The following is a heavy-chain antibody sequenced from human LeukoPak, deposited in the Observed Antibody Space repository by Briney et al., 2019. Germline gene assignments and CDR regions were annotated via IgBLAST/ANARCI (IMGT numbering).Heavy chain of an antibody. J-gene: IGHJ4*02. D-gene: IGHD3-22*01. CDR3: AKGATLVVVPFGFWD. CDR1: GFTFSSYG. V-gene: IGHV3-30*18. CDR2: ISYDGSNK. Sequence: PGGSLRLSCAASGFTFSSYGMHWVRQAPGKGLECVAVISYDGSNKYYADSVKRRFTISRDNPKNTLYLQMNSLRAEDTAVYYCAKGATLVVVPFGFWDWGQGTLVTVSS.